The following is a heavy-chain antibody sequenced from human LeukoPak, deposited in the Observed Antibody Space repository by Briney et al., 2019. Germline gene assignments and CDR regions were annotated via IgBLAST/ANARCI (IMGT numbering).Heavy chain of an antibody. J-gene: IGHJ4*02. CDR2: INPNSGGT. CDR3: ASSRDGYNWAPRDY. CDR1: GFTFTAYY. V-gene: IGHV1-2*02. D-gene: IGHD5-24*01. Sequence: ASVKVSCKASGFTFTAYYIHWVRQAPGQGLEWMGWINPNSGGTNYAQKLQGRVTMTTDTSTSTAYMELRSLRSDDTAVYYCASSRDGYNWAPRDYWGQGTLVTVSS.